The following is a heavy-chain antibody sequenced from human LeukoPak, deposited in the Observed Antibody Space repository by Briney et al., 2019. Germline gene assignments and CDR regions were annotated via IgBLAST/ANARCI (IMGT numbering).Heavy chain of an antibody. J-gene: IGHJ6*02. V-gene: IGHV4-34*01. CDR1: GGSFSGYY. CDR2: INHSGST. Sequence: SETLSLTCAVYGGSFSGYYWSWIRQPPGKGLEWIGEINHSGSTNYNPSLKSRVTISVDTSKNQFSLKLSSVTAADTAVYYCARGLATDIVVVPAATGSEGVWGQGTTVTVSS. D-gene: IGHD2-2*01. CDR3: ARGLATDIVVVPAATGSEGV.